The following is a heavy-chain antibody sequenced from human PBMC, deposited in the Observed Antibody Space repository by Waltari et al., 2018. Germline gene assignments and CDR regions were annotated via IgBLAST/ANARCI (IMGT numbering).Heavy chain of an antibody. Sequence: QVLLVESGGGVVQPGRSLRLSCAASGFNFLGYGLHWVRQAPGKGPEWVAVISYEGSTKYYADSVKGRFTISRDNSMHTLDLQMNNLRHEDTGVYYCAKVARVAGYYYTGMDVWGQGTTVTVSS. CDR3: AKVARVAGYYYTGMDV. CDR1: GFNFLGYG. D-gene: IGHD6-19*01. CDR2: ISYEGSTK. V-gene: IGHV3-30*18. J-gene: IGHJ6*02.